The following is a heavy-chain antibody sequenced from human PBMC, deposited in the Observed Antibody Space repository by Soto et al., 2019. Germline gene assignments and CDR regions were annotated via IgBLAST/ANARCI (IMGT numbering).Heavy chain of an antibody. CDR1: GYTFTSYG. Sequence: QVQLVQSGAEVKKPGASVKVSCKASGYTFTSYGISWVRQAPGQGLEWMGWISAYNGNTNYAQKLQGRVTMTTDTSTGTAYMELRSLGSDDTAVYYGVSDYGGNSPFDYWGQGTLVTVSS. CDR2: ISAYNGNT. J-gene: IGHJ4*02. D-gene: IGHD4-17*01. V-gene: IGHV1-18*01. CDR3: VSDYGGNSPFDY.